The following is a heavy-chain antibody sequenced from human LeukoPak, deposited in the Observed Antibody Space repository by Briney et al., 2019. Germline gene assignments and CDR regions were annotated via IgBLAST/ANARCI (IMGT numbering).Heavy chain of an antibody. CDR2: ISSSSSYI. V-gene: IGHV3-21*01. J-gene: IGHJ6*02. Sequence: GGSLRLSCTASGFTFSGYSMNWVRQAPGKGLEWVSSISSSSSYIYYADSVKGRFTISRDNAKNSLYLQMNSLRAEDTAVYYCARDLEVPAATYWTLKNYYYYGMDVWGQGTTVTVSS. CDR1: GFTFSGYS. D-gene: IGHD2-2*01. CDR3: ARDLEVPAATYWTLKNYYYYGMDV.